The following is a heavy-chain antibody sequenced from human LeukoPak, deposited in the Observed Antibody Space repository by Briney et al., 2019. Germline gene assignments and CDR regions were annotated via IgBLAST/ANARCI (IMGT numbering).Heavy chain of an antibody. J-gene: IGHJ4*02. CDR1: GFTFSRYG. D-gene: IGHD6-19*01. CDR2: ISWNGARI. CDR3: VKDLVAASENVRGWYPMDY. V-gene: IGHV3-43*01. Sequence: GGSLRLSCAASGFTFSRYGMHWVRRAPGKGLEWVSLISWNGARIHYGDSVKGRFTISRDNSKNSLYLQMNSLRTEDTALYYCVKDLVAASENVRGWYPMDYWGQGTLVTVSS.